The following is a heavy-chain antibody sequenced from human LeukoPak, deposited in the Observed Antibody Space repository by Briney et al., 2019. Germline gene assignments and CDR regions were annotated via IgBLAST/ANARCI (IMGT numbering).Heavy chain of an antibody. J-gene: IGHJ4*02. CDR2: ISSGSSYI. D-gene: IGHD4-11*01. CDR1: GFTFSSYS. V-gene: IGHV3-21*01. CDR3: ARGPTTGHFDY. Sequence: SGGSLRLSCAASGFTFSSYSMNWVRQAPGKGLEWVSSISSGSSYIYYADSVKGRFTISRDNAKNSLYLQMNSLRAEDTAVYYCARGPTTGHFDYWGQGTLVTVSS.